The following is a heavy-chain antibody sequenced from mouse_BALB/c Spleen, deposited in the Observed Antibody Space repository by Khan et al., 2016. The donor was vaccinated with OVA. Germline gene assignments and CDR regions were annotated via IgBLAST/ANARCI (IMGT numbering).Heavy chain of an antibody. J-gene: IGHJ3*01. CDR1: GFDFSRYW. D-gene: IGHD2-3*01. CDR3: TRCGYYGLEVY. V-gene: IGHV4-1*02. CDR2: INPDSRTI. Sequence: EVQLVESGGGLVQPGGSLKLSCAASGFDFSRYWMSWVRQAPGKGLEWIGEINPDSRTINYTPSLKDKFIISRDNAKNTLYLQMSKVSSEDTALYYCTRCGYYGLEVYWGLGTLVTVSA.